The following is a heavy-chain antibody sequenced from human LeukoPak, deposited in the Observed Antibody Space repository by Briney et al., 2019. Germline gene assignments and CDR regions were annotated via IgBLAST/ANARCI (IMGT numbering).Heavy chain of an antibody. D-gene: IGHD5-18*01. Sequence: GGSLRLSCAASGFTFSSYGMHWVRQAPGEGLEWVAVIWYDGSNKYYADSVKGRFTISRDNSKNTLYLQMNSLRAEDTAVYYCARAPEGYSYGYYYGMDVWGKGTTVTVSS. CDR2: IWYDGSNK. V-gene: IGHV3-33*01. CDR3: ARAPEGYSYGYYYGMDV. J-gene: IGHJ6*04. CDR1: GFTFSSYG.